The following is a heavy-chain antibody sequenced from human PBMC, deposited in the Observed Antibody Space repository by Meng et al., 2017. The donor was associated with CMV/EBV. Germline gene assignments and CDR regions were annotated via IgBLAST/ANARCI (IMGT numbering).Heavy chain of an antibody. CDR1: GYTFTRYD. D-gene: IGHD2/OR15-2a*01. J-gene: IGHJ6*02. CDR3: ARVSGGAYGMDV. CDR2: MNHNSGNT. Sequence: ASVTVSCKASGYTFTRYDINWVRQATGQGLEWMGWMNHNSGNTGYAQKFQGRVTMTRNTSISTAYMELSSLRSEDTAVYYCARVSGGAYGMDVWGQGTTVTVSS. V-gene: IGHV1-8*01.